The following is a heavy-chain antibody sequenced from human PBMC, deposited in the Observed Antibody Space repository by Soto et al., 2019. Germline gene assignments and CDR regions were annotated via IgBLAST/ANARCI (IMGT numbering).Heavy chain of an antibody. D-gene: IGHD1-1*01. CDR1: GYTFTSYG. J-gene: IGHJ4*02. Sequence: QVHLVQSGAEVKKPGASVTVSCKCSGYTFTSYGITWVRPAPGQGLEWMGWISAHNGNTDYAQKLQGRVTVTRDTSTSTAYMELRSLRSDDTAVYYCARGRYGDYWGQGALVTVSS. CDR3: ARGRYGDY. V-gene: IGHV1-18*01. CDR2: ISAHNGNT.